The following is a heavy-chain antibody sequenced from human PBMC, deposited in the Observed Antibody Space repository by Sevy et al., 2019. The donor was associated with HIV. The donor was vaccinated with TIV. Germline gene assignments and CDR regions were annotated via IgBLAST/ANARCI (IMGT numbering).Heavy chain of an antibody. D-gene: IGHD2-15*01. CDR2: MNPNSGNT. V-gene: IGHV1-8*01. J-gene: IGHJ3*02. CDR3: ARGRGTAYCSGGSCYRDAFDI. Sequence: ASVKVSCKASGYTFTSYDINWVRQATGQGLEWMGWMNPNSGNTGYAQKFQGRVTMTRNTSISTAYMELSSLRSEDTAVYCCARGRGTAYCSGGSCYRDAFDIWGQGTMVTVSS. CDR1: GYTFTSYD.